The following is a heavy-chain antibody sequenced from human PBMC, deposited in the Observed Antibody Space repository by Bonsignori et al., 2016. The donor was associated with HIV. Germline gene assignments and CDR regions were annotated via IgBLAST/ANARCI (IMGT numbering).Heavy chain of an antibody. Sequence: GGSLRLSCAASGFTVSSNYMSWVRQAPGKGLEWVSVIYSGGSTYYADSVKGRFTISRDNSKNTLYLQMNSLRAEDTAVYYCARENGDYCWFDPWGQGTLVTVSS. CDR2: IYSGGST. J-gene: IGHJ5*02. D-gene: IGHD4-17*01. V-gene: IGHV3-66*01. CDR1: GFTVSSNY. CDR3: ARENGDYCWFDP.